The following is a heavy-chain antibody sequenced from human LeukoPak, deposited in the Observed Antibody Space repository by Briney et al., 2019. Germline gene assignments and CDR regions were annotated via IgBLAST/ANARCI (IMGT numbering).Heavy chain of an antibody. D-gene: IGHD1-26*01. CDR1: GYSFTNYW. J-gene: IGHJ3*02. Sequence: GESLKISCQGSGYSFTNYWIGWVRQMPGKGLEWMGIIYPGDSDTRYSPSFQGQVTISGDKSISTAYMQWSSLKASDTAMYYCARHGSVLKSGSYGAFDIWGQGTMVIVSS. CDR2: IYPGDSDT. V-gene: IGHV5-51*01. CDR3: ARHGSVLKSGSYGAFDI.